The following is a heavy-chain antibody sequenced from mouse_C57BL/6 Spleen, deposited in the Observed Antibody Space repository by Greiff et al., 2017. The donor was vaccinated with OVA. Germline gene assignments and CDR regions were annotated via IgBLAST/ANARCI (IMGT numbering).Heavy chain of an antibody. CDR3: ARCPDGYYGRYFDV. D-gene: IGHD2-3*01. CDR1: GYTFTSYD. CDR2: IYPRDGST. V-gene: IGHV1-85*01. J-gene: IGHJ1*03. Sequence: VQLVESGPELVKPGASVKLSCKASGYTFTSYDINWVKQRPGQGLEWIGWIYPRDGSTKYNEKFKGKATLTVDTSSSTAYMELHSLTSEDSAVYFCARCPDGYYGRYFDVWGTGTTVTVSS.